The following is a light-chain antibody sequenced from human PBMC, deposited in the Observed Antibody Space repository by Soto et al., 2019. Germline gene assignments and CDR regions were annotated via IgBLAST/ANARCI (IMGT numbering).Light chain of an antibody. CDR1: QSVSNN. V-gene: IGKV3D-20*02. CDR3: QQRSEWPIT. Sequence: EIVMTQSPATLSVSPGERATLSCRASQSVSNNLAWYQQRPGQAPRLLIYGASRRATGIPDRFSGSGSGTDFTLTISSLEPEDFAVYFCQQRSEWPITFGQGTRLEIK. J-gene: IGKJ5*01. CDR2: GAS.